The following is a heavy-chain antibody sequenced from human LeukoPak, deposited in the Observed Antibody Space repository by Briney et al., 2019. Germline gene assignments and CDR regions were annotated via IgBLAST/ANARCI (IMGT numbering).Heavy chain of an antibody. CDR1: GGSISSGGYY. CDR2: IYYSGST. V-gene: IGHV4-31*03. J-gene: IGHJ6*02. D-gene: IGHD6-6*01. CDR3: ACAADGSSSPGYGMDV. Sequence: SETLSLTCTVSGGSISSGGYYWSWIRQHPGKGLEWIGYIYYSGSTYYNPSLKSRVTISVDTSKNQFSLKLSSVTAADTAVYYCACAADGSSSPGYGMDVWGQGTTVTVSS.